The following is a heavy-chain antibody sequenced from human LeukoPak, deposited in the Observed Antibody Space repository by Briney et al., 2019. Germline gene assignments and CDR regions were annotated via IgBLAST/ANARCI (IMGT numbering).Heavy chain of an antibody. D-gene: IGHD6-13*01. Sequence: GGSLRLSCAASGFTVSSNYMSWVRQAPGKGLEWVSVIYSGGSTYYADSVKGRFTISRDNSKNTLYLQMNSLRAEDTAVYYCARDLRSLSSWYRSGGMDVWGQGTTVTVSS. CDR1: GFTVSSNY. J-gene: IGHJ6*02. V-gene: IGHV3-53*01. CDR2: IYSGGST. CDR3: ARDLRSLSSWYRSGGMDV.